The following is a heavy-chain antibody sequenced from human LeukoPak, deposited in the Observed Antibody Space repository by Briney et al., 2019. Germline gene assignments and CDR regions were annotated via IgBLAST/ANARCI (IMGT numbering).Heavy chain of an antibody. CDR1: GGTFGSYA. Sequence: SVKVSCKASGGTFGSYAISWVRQAPGQGLEWMGGIIPIFGTANYAQKFQGRVTITADESASTAYMELSSLRSEDTAVYYCAKRASGSYAPFDYWGQGTLVTVSS. CDR2: IIPIFGTA. D-gene: IGHD1-26*01. V-gene: IGHV1-69*13. J-gene: IGHJ4*02. CDR3: AKRASGSYAPFDY.